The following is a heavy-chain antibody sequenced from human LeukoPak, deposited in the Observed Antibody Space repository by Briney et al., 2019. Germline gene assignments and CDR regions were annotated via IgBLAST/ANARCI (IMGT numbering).Heavy chain of an antibody. CDR2: ISGGGGST. D-gene: IGHD2-15*01. CDR1: GFTFRSYG. J-gene: IGHJ4*02. Sequence: GGSLRLSCAASGFTFRSYGMNWVRQAPGKGLDWVSGISGGGGSTYYADSVKGRSTISRDNSKNTLYLQMNSLRAEDTAVYYCAKGGGGYLDYWGQGTPVTVS. V-gene: IGHV3-23*01. CDR3: AKGGGGYLDY.